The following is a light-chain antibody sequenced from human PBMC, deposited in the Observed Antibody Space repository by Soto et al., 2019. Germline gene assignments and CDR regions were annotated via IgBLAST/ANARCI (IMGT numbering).Light chain of an antibody. V-gene: IGLV2-11*01. CDR1: SNNVGGYNY. CDR3: SSYAGTSPWI. J-gene: IGLJ2*01. Sequence: QSALTQPRSVSGSPGQSVTISCTGASNNVGGYNYVSWYQHHPGKVPQLIIYDVTKRPSGVPDRFSGSKSGNTASLTISGLQVEDEADYYCSSYAGTSPWIFGGGTKLPVL. CDR2: DVT.